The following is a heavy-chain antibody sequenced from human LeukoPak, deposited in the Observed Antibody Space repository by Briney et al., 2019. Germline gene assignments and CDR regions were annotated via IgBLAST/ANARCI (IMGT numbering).Heavy chain of an antibody. D-gene: IGHD6-13*01. J-gene: IGHJ5*02. V-gene: IGHV4-59*08. CDR2: IYFSGTT. CDR3: ARRRAEGGSNGHYNWFDP. CDR1: GGSISSYY. Sequence: SETLSLTCTVSGGSISSYYWGWLRQPPGKGLEWIGYIYFSGTTNYNPSLESRVTISVDTSKNQFSLKLSSVTAADTAVYYCARRRAEGGSNGHYNWFDPWGQGILVTVSS.